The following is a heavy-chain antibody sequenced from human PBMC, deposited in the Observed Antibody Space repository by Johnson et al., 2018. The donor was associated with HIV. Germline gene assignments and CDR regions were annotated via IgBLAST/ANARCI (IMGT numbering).Heavy chain of an antibody. CDR3: ARAGSSSDDAFDI. D-gene: IGHD6-6*01. CDR2: IKSKTDGGTI. V-gene: IGHV3-15*01. J-gene: IGHJ3*02. Sequence: VLLVESGGGLVQPGGSLRLSCAASGFTFSNAWMSWVRQAPGKGLEWVGRIKSKTDGGTIDYAAPVKGRFTISRDDSKNTLYLQMNSLRSEDTAVYYCARAGSSSDDAFDIWGQGTMVTVSS. CDR1: GFTFSNAW.